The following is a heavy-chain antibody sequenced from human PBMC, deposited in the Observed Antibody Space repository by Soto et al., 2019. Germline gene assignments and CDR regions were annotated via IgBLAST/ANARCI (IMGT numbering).Heavy chain of an antibody. J-gene: IGHJ4*02. Sequence: LTCTVSGGSISSGGHYWSWIRQHPGKGLEWIGYIYYSGSTYYNPSLKSRVTISVDTSKNQFSLKLSSVTAADTAVYYCARGRYFDWYGFDYWGQGTLVTVSS. V-gene: IGHV4-31*03. CDR1: GGSISSGGHY. CDR2: IYYSGST. D-gene: IGHD3-9*01. CDR3: ARGRYFDWYGFDY.